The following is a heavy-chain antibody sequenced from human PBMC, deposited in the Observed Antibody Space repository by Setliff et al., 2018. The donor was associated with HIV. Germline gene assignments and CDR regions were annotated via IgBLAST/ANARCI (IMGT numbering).Heavy chain of an antibody. J-gene: IGHJ4*02. Sequence: PSETLSLTCTVSGGSISSGGYYWSWIRQHPGKGLEWIGYIYYSGSTYYNPSLKSRVTISVDTSKNQFSLKLSSVTAADTAVYHCAREVASAAAGTVDYWGQGTLVTVSS. V-gene: IGHV4-31*03. CDR3: AREVASAAAGTVDY. CDR1: GGSISSGGYY. CDR2: IYYSGST. D-gene: IGHD6-13*01.